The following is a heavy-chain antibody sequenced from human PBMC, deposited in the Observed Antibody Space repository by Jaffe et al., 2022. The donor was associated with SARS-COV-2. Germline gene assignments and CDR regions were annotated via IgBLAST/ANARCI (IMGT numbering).Heavy chain of an antibody. CDR3: ARIGGASAFDY. D-gene: IGHD3-16*01. CDR1: GFTFSGYR. CDR2: IDQDGNGK. Sequence: EVQLVESGGDLVQPGGSLRLSCAASGFTFSGYRMTWVRQAPGKGLEWVANIDQDGNGKFYVDSVKGRFTISRDEAKNSLYLQMNSLRAEDTAVYYCARIGGASAFDYWGQGTLVTVSS. J-gene: IGHJ4*02. V-gene: IGHV3-7*01.